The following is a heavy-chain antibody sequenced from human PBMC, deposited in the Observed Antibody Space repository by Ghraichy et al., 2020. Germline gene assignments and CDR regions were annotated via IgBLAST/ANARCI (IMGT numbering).Heavy chain of an antibody. J-gene: IGHJ5*02. CDR3: ARETYYYDSSGYYYRWFDP. CDR2: TYYRSKWYN. Sequence: SHTLSLTCAISGDSVSSNSAAWNWIRQSPSRGLEWLGRTYYRSKWYNDYAVSVKSRITINPDTSKNQFSLQLNSVTPEDTAVYYCARETYYYDSSGYYYRWFDPWGQGTLVTVSS. CDR1: GDSVSSNSAA. D-gene: IGHD3-22*01. V-gene: IGHV6-1*01.